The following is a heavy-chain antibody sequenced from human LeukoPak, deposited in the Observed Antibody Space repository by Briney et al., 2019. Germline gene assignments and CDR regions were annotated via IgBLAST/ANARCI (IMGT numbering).Heavy chain of an antibody. J-gene: IGHJ5*02. CDR2: IYSSGST. V-gene: IGHV4-4*08. D-gene: IGHD6-13*01. Sequence: SETLSLTCTVSGGSISSYYWSWIRQPPGKGLEWIGSIYSSGSTYYNPSLKSRVTISVDTSKNQFSLKLRSVTAADTAMYYCARAYSSSWYYNWFDPWGQGTLVTVSS. CDR1: GGSISSYY. CDR3: ARAYSSSWYYNWFDP.